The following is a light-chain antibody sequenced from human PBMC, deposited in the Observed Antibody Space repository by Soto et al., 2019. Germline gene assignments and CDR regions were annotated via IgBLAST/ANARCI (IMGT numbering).Light chain of an antibody. J-gene: IGKJ1*01. CDR1: QSVSSSY. CDR3: QQYGSSLWT. CDR2: DTS. V-gene: IGKV3D-20*01. Sequence: IVLTQSPATLSSSPGERATLSCGASQSVSSSYVAWYQHKPGLAPRLLIHDTSSRAIGIPDRFSGSGSGTDFTLTISRLEPEDFAVYYCQQYGSSLWTFGQGTKVDIK.